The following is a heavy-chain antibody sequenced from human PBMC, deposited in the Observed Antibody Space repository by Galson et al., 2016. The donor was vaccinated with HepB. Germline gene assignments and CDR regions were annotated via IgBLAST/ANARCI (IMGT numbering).Heavy chain of an antibody. D-gene: IGHD2/OR15-2a*01. CDR1: GFTFSSYG. CDR3: AKRHEYCPPVGCSVDS. J-gene: IGHJ4*02. CDR2: VASGGSVT. V-gene: IGHV3-30*18. Sequence: SLRLSCAASGFTFSSYGMHWVRQAPGKGLEWVAVVASGGSVTYYADSVKGRFTISRDNSKNTLYLQMNSLRVDDTAVYYCAKRHEYCPPVGCSVDSWGQGTLVSVSS.